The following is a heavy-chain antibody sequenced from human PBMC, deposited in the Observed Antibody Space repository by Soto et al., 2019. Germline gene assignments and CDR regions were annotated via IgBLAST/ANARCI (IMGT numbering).Heavy chain of an antibody. Sequence: EVQLVESGGGLIQPGGSLRLSCAASEFPVSSNYMTWVRQAPGKGLEWVSVINSGGDTNYSDSVKDHFTISRDNSKNTLYLQMNRLSAEDKAVYHRGITSYGSESYSDNSGQGALVNVSS. CDR2: INSGGDT. J-gene: IGHJ4*02. CDR3: GITSYGSESYSDN. D-gene: IGHD3-10*01. V-gene: IGHV3-53*01. CDR1: EFPVSSNY.